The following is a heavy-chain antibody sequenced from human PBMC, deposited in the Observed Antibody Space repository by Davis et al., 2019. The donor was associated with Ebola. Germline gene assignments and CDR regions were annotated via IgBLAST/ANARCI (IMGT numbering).Heavy chain of an antibody. J-gene: IGHJ4*02. CDR2: MNPNSGNT. Sequence: ASVKVSCKASGYTFTSYDINWVRQATGQGLEWMGWMNPNSGNTGYAQKFQGRVTMTTDTSTSTAYMELRSLRSDDTAVYYCAIPMWVRGVVIPNGWGQGTLVTVSS. CDR1: GYTFTSYD. CDR3: AIPMWVRGVVIPNG. D-gene: IGHD3-3*01. V-gene: IGHV1-8*01.